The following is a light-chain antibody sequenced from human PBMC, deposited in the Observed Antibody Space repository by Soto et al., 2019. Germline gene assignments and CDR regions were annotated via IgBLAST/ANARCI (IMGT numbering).Light chain of an antibody. V-gene: IGKV3-20*01. J-gene: IGKJ4*01. CDR3: PQYGSSPSFT. CDR1: QSVSSSY. Sequence: ELVLTQSPGPLSLSPGERATLSCRASQSVSSSYLAWYQQKPGQAPRLLIYCASSRATGIPDRFSGSGSGRDFTVTITSLEPEDFAVYDWPQYGSSPSFTFGGWTKVEIK. CDR2: CAS.